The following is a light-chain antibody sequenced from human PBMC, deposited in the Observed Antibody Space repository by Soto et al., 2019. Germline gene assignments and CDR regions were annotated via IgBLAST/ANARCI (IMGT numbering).Light chain of an antibody. J-gene: IGKJ1*01. CDR2: DAS. V-gene: IGKV1-5*01. CDR1: QSVSGW. Sequence: DIQMIQSPSTLSASVGDTVTVTCRASQSVSGWLAWYQQKPGEAPKLLIDDASALQRGVPSRFSGSGSGTKFTLTIASRQPDDFATYYCQQYETLSGTFAPGAKVDIK. CDR3: QQYETLSGT.